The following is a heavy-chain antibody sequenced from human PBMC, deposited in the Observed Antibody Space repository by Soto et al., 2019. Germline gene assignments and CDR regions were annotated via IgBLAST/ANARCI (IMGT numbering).Heavy chain of an antibody. CDR3: ARKALGNWNYVGCAAFDI. J-gene: IGHJ3*02. D-gene: IGHD1-7*01. CDR1: GGTFSSYA. Sequence: GASVKVACKASGGTFSSYAISWVRQAPGQGLEWMGGIIPIFGTANYAQKFQGRVTITADESTSTAYMELSSLRSEDTAVYYCARKALGNWNYVGCAAFDIWGQGTMVTVSS. CDR2: IIPIFGTA. V-gene: IGHV1-69*13.